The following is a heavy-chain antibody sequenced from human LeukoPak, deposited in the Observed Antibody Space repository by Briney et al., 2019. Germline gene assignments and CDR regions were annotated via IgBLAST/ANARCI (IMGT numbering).Heavy chain of an antibody. J-gene: IGHJ4*02. D-gene: IGHD6-19*01. CDR1: GGSFSGYY. V-gene: IGHV4-34*01. Sequence: PSETLSLTCAVYGGSFSGYYWSWIRQPPGKGLEWIGEINHSGSTNYNPSLKSRVTISVDTSKNQFSLKLSSVTAADTAVYHCARGYSSGWFPFDYWSQGTLVTVSS. CDR3: ARGYSSGWFPFDY. CDR2: INHSGST.